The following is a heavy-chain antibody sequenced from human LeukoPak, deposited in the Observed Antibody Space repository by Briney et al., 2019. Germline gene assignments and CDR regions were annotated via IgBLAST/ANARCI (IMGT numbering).Heavy chain of an antibody. CDR1: GGSISSYY. Sequence: SETLSLTCTVSGGSISSYYWSWIRQPPGKGLEWIGYIYYSGSTNYNPSLKSRVTISVDTSKNQFSLKLSSVTAADTAVYYCAAYPPADYYFGYRGQGNPVT. CDR3: AAYPPADYYFGY. D-gene: IGHD2-2*02. CDR2: IYYSGST. J-gene: IGHJ4*02. V-gene: IGHV4-59*08.